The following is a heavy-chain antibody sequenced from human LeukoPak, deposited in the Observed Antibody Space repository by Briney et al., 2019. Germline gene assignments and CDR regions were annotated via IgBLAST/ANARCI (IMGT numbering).Heavy chain of an antibody. V-gene: IGHV4-59*08. J-gene: IGHJ5*02. CDR2: IYYSGST. Sequence: ETLSLTCAVSGGSISSYYWSWIRQPPGKGLEWIGYIYYSGSTNYNPSLKSRVTISVDTSKNQFSLKLSSVTAADTAVYYCARHYTAMAGNWFDPWGQGTLVTVSS. CDR3: ARHYTAMAGNWFDP. CDR1: GGSISSYY. D-gene: IGHD5-18*01.